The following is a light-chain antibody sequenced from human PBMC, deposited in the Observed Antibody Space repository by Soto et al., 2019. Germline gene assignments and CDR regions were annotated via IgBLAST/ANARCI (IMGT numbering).Light chain of an antibody. CDR3: QQYGSSSMYT. CDR2: GAS. V-gene: IGKV3-20*01. Sequence: EIVLTQSPGTLSLSPGERATLSCRASQSVSSSYLAWYQQKPGQAPRLLIYGASSRATGIPDRFSGSGSGTDFTLTMRRLEPEDFAVYYCQQYGSSSMYTFGQGTKLEIK. CDR1: QSVSSSY. J-gene: IGKJ2*01.